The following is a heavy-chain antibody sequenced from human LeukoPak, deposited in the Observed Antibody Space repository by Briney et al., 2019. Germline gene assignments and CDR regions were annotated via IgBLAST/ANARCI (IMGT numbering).Heavy chain of an antibody. Sequence: SETLSLTCTVSGGSISSYYWSWIRQPPGKGLEWIGYIYYSGTTNYNPCLKTRVTIPVATSKTQSSLKLSSVTAAATAVYYCARLSRGYPFDYWGQGTLVTVSS. D-gene: IGHD5-12*01. J-gene: IGHJ4*02. CDR2: IYYSGTT. V-gene: IGHV4-59*08. CDR1: GGSISSYY. CDR3: ARLSRGYPFDY.